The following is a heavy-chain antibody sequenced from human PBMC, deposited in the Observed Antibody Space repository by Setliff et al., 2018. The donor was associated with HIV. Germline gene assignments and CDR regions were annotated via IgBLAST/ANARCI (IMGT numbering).Heavy chain of an antibody. CDR2: IHISGST. CDR1: DGSISSFY. CDR3: ARSTLPLPYYYIDV. V-gene: IGHV4-4*09. J-gene: IGHJ6*03. Sequence: SETLSLTCSLSDGSISSFYWAWIRQPPGKGLEWIGYIHISGSTTYNPSLKSRVSISVDTSENQFSLTLTSVTAADSAVYFCARSTLPLPYYYIDVWGRGTTVTVSS. D-gene: IGHD2-15*01.